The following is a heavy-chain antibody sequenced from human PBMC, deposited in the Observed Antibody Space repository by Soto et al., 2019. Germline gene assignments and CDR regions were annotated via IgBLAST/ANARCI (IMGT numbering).Heavy chain of an antibody. CDR3: ARHSGYDYVFDY. J-gene: IGHJ4*02. V-gene: IGHV1-2*02. D-gene: IGHD5-12*01. CDR1: GYTFTGYY. CDR2: INPNNGDT. Sequence: GASVKVSCKASGYTFTGYYIHWVRQAPGQGLEWMGWINPNNGDTNYAQKFQGRVSMTRDTSTSTAYMELSSLRFDDTAVYYCARHSGYDYVFDYWGQGTLVTVPQ.